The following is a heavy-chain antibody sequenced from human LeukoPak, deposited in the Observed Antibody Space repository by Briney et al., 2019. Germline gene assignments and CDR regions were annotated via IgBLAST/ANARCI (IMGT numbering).Heavy chain of an antibody. CDR3: AKDNYDILTGYYPYFDY. V-gene: IGHV3-23*01. CDR1: GFTFSDYY. D-gene: IGHD3-9*01. Sequence: PGGSLRLSCAASGFTFSDYYMSWVRQAPGKGLEWVSAISGSGGSTYYADSVKGRFTISRDNSKNTLYLQMNSLRAEDTAVYYCAKDNYDILTGYYPYFDYWGQGTLVTVSS. CDR2: ISGSGGST. J-gene: IGHJ4*02.